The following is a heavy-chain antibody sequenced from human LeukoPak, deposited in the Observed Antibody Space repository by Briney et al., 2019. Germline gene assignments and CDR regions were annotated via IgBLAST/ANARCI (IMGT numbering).Heavy chain of an antibody. V-gene: IGHV1-2*06. Sequence: ASVKVSCKASGYTFSSYAMNWVRQAPGQGLEWMGRINPNSGGTNYAQKFQGRVTMTRDTSISTAYMELSRLRSDDTAVYYCAREKESSGWYDYWGQGTLVTVSS. CDR1: GYTFSSYA. CDR3: AREKESSGWYDY. D-gene: IGHD6-19*01. J-gene: IGHJ4*02. CDR2: INPNSGGT.